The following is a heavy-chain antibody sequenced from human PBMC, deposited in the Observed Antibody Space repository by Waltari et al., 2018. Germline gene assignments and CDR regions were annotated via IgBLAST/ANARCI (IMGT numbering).Heavy chain of an antibody. CDR2: IYTSVST. Sequence: QVQLQESGPGLVKPSQTLSLTCTVSGGSISSGSYYCSWIRQPAGKGLGWIGRIYTSVSTNYDPSLKSRVTISVDTSKNQFSLKLSSVTAADTAVYYCARGYDSSGYSDYWGQGTLVTVSS. V-gene: IGHV4-61*02. CDR3: ARGYDSSGYSDY. J-gene: IGHJ4*02. CDR1: GGSISSGSYY. D-gene: IGHD3-22*01.